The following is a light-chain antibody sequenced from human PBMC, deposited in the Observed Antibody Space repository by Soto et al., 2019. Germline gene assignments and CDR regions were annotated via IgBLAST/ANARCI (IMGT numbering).Light chain of an antibody. Sequence: QSALTQPRSVSGSPGQSVTISCTGTSSDVGGYNYVSWYQQHPGKAPKLMIYDASKRPSGVPDRFSGSKSGNTASLTIAGLQAEDEADYYCCSYAGSYPLYVFGTGTKLTVL. CDR1: SSDVGGYNY. CDR3: CSYAGSYPLYV. CDR2: DAS. J-gene: IGLJ1*01. V-gene: IGLV2-11*01.